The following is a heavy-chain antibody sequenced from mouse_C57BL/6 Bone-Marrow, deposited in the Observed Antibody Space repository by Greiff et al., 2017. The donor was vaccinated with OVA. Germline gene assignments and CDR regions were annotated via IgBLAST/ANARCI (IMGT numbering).Heavy chain of an antibody. CDR1: GYTFTSYW. V-gene: IGHV1-64*01. CDR2: IHANSGST. Sequence: QVQLQQPGAELVKPGASVKLSCKASGYTFTSYWMHWVKQRPGQGLEWIGLIHANSGSTNYNEKFKSKANLTVDKSSSTAYMQLSSLTSEDSAVYYCATFYYGLYYAMDYWGQGTSVTVSS. CDR3: ATFYYGLYYAMDY. D-gene: IGHD2-1*01. J-gene: IGHJ4*01.